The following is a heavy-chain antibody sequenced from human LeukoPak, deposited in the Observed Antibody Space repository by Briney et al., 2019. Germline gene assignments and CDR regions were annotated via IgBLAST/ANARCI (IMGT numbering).Heavy chain of an antibody. J-gene: IGHJ4*02. CDR3: ASLTNTMIVVVS. V-gene: IGHV4-34*01. D-gene: IGHD3-22*01. CDR1: GGSFSGYY. CDR2: INHSGST. Sequence: SETLSLTCAVYGGSFSGYYWSWIRQPPGKGLEWIGEINHSGSTNYNPSLKSRVTISVDTSKNQFSPKLSSVTAADTAVYYCASLTNTMIVVVSWGQGTLVTVSS.